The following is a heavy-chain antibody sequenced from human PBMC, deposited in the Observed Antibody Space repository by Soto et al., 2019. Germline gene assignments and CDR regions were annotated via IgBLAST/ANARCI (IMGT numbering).Heavy chain of an antibody. CDR2: ISWKSGSI. V-gene: IGHV3-9*01. Sequence: GGSLRLSCAASGFTFSSYEMNWVRQAPGKGLEWVSYISWKSGSIGYADSVKGRFTISRDNAKNSLYLQMNTLRAEDTALYYCAKGQGYSYDSFTMDVWGQGTTVTVSS. J-gene: IGHJ6*02. CDR1: GFTFSSYE. CDR3: AKGQGYSYDSFTMDV. D-gene: IGHD5-18*01.